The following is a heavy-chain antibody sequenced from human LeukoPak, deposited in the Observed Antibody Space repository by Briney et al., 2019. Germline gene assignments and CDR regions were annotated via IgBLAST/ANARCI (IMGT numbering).Heavy chain of an antibody. CDR1: GFLVSNYV. CDR3: AKGSSGSSYSSLNY. V-gene: IGHV3-30*18. Sequence: GGSLRLSCAATGFLVSNYVMHWVCQAPGKGPEWLAFISKDESKKPYADSVKGRFTISRDNSKNTLYLQMNSLRTDDTAVYYCAKGSSGSSYSSLNYWGQGTLVTVSS. J-gene: IGHJ4*02. D-gene: IGHD2-15*01. CDR2: ISKDESKK.